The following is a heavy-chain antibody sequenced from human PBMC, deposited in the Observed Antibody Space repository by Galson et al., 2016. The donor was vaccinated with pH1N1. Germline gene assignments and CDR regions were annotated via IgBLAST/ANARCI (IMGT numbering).Heavy chain of an antibody. D-gene: IGHD3-9*01. J-gene: IGHJ6*02. CDR1: GFSFSNYA. V-gene: IGHV3-30*04. Sequence: FLRLSCAASGFSFSNYAMHWVRQAPGLGPEWVAVISFDGSNKNYADSVKGRVTISIDNSLNTVFLLLDSLRPDDTAVYHCAKERPQMMLRYFDGLLGDAMDVWGQGTTVIVSS. CDR3: AKERPQMMLRYFDGLLGDAMDV. CDR2: ISFDGSNK.